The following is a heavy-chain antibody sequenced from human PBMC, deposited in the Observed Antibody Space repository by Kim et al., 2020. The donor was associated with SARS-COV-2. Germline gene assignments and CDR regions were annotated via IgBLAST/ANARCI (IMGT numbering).Heavy chain of an antibody. J-gene: IGHJ4*02. CDR3: ARTYYYDSSGYSGLCY. CDR1: GYSFTTYW. CDR2: IYPGDSDT. V-gene: IGHV5-51*01. Sequence: GESLKISCKGSGYSFTTYWIGWVRQMPGKGLEWMGIIYPGDSDTRYSPSFQGQVTISADKSISTVYLQWSSLKASDTAMYYCARTYYYDSSGYSGLCYWGQGTLVTVSS. D-gene: IGHD3-22*01.